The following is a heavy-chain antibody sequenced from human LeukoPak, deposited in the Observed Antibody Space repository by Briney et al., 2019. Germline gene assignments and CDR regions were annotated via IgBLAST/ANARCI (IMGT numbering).Heavy chain of an antibody. CDR1: RFTFSNYW. J-gene: IGHJ5*02. D-gene: IGHD6-19*01. Sequence: GGSLRLSCVASRFTFSNYWMTWVRQAPGKGLEWVANIKQDGSEKHYVDSVKGRFTISRDNARKSLYLQMNSLRAEDTAVYYCASSLAVAAWFDPWGQGTLVTVSS. CDR2: IKQDGSEK. CDR3: ASSLAVAAWFDP. V-gene: IGHV3-7*01.